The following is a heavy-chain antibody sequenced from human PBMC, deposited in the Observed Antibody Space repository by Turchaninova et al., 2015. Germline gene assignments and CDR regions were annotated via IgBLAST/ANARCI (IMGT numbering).Heavy chain of an antibody. V-gene: IGHV1-2*02. J-gene: IGHJ4*02. D-gene: IGHD6-19*01. CDR3: ARVSASGWFPDY. Sequence: QVQLVQSGAEVKEPGASVKVSCKASGYSFTAYYFHWVRHAPGQGLQWMGWINPNSGVTSYAQKFQARVTMTRDTSISTAYMELSRLVCDDTAGYYCARVSASGWFPDYWGRGTPGTVSS. CDR1: GYSFTAYY. CDR2: INPNSGVT.